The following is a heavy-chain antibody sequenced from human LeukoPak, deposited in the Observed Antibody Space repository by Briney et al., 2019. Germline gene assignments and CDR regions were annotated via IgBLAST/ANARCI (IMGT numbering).Heavy chain of an antibody. D-gene: IGHD3-10*01. Sequence: SETLSLTCTVSGGSISSYYWSWIRQPPGKGLEWIGYIYYRGSANYNPSLKSRVTISVDTSKNQFSLKLTSVTAADTAVYYCARAGVYYASGSYLAYLGQGTPVTVSS. CDR2: IYYRGSA. J-gene: IGHJ4*02. V-gene: IGHV4-59*01. CDR1: GGSISSYY. CDR3: ARAGVYYASGSYLAY.